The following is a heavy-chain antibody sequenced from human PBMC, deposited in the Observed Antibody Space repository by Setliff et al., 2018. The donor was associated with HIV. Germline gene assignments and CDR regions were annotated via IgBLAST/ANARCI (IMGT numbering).Heavy chain of an antibody. CDR2: IYPGDSDT. Sequence: GESLKISCKGSGYSFTSYWIGWVRQMPRKGLEWMGIIYPGDSDTRYSPSFQGQVTISADKSISTAYLQWSSLKASDTAMYYCARLPSLLWFGELNYYFDYWGQGTLVTVSS. D-gene: IGHD3-10*01. CDR1: GYSFTSYW. V-gene: IGHV5-51*01. CDR3: ARLPSLLWFGELNYYFDY. J-gene: IGHJ4*02.